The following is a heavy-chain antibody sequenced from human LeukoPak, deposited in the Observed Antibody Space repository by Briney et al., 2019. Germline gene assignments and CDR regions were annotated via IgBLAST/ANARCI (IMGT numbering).Heavy chain of an antibody. CDR2: MNPNSGNT. V-gene: IGHV1-8*01. J-gene: IGHJ4*02. CDR3: ARRKIHSGYDWVFDY. D-gene: IGHD5-12*01. Sequence: GASVKVSCKASGYTFTSYDINWVRQATGQGLEWMGWMNPNSGNTGYAQKFQGRVTMTRNTSISTAYMELSSLRSEDTVVYYCARRKIHSGYDWVFDYWGQGTLVTVSS. CDR1: GYTFTSYD.